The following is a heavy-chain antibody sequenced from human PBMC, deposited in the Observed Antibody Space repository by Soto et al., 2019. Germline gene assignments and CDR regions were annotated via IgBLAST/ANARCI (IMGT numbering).Heavy chain of an antibody. V-gene: IGHV1-69*02. CDR1: GGSSSRHT. CDR3: ARHIKEGYADSGDGRRNH. D-gene: IGHD4-17*01. Sequence: QVQLVQSGAEVKKPGSSVKGSCKASGGSSSRHTINWVRQAPGQGLEWIGSMIYILGITNYAQKFQGRVTIAADKSTSTAYMELRGLKSDDTAVYYCARHIKEGYADSGDGRRNHWGQGTLVTVSS. CDR2: MIYILGIT. J-gene: IGHJ5*02.